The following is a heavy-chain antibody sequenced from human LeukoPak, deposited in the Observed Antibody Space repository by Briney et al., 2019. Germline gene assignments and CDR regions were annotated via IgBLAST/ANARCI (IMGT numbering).Heavy chain of an antibody. CDR1: AYSISSGYY. CDR2: IYHSGST. Sequence: SETLSLTCTVSAYSISSGYYWGWIRQPPGKGLEWIGSIYHSGSTSYNPSHKSRVTISVGTSKNQISLNLSSVTAADTARYYCARAVITIFGVVIPYFDLWGRGTLVTVSS. J-gene: IGHJ2*01. CDR3: ARAVITIFGVVIPYFDL. D-gene: IGHD3-3*01. V-gene: IGHV4-38-2*02.